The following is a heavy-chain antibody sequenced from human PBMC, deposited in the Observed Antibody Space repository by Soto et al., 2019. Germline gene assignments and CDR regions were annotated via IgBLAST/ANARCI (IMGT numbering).Heavy chain of an antibody. CDR1: GFTFSRSA. V-gene: IGHV3-23*01. CDR3: AREQSGSYRYYFDY. Sequence: GGSLRLSCAASGFTFSRSAMNWVRQAPGKGLEWVSAIGGSGSGTYYADSVKGRFTSTRDNSKNTLYLQMNSLRAEDTAVYYCAREQSGSYRYYFDYWGQGTLVTVSS. CDR2: IGGSGSGT. J-gene: IGHJ4*02. D-gene: IGHD1-26*01.